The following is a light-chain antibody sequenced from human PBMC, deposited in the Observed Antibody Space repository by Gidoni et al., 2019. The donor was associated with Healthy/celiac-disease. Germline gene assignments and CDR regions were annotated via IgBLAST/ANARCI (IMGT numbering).Light chain of an antibody. V-gene: IGKV1-27*01. Sequence: DLQKTQAPSSLSASVGDRVTITCRASQGISNYLAWYQQKPGKVPMLLIYAASTLQSGVPSRFSGSGSGTDFTLTISSLQPEDVATYYCQKYNSAPLTFGRGTKVEIK. CDR2: AAS. CDR3: QKYNSAPLT. CDR1: QGISNY. J-gene: IGKJ1*01.